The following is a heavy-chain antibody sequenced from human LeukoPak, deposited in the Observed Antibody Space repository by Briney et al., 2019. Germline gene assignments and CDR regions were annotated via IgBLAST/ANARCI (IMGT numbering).Heavy chain of an antibody. CDR2: ISAYNGNT. J-gene: IGHJ4*02. Sequence: GASVTVSCKASGYTFTSYGISWVRQAPGQGLEWMGWISAYNGNTNYAQKLQGRVTMTTDTSTSTAYMELRSLRSDDTAVYYCARNPTMVRGVIKEPAFDYWGQGTLVTVSS. CDR1: GYTFTSYG. CDR3: ARNPTMVRGVIKEPAFDY. V-gene: IGHV1-18*01. D-gene: IGHD3-10*01.